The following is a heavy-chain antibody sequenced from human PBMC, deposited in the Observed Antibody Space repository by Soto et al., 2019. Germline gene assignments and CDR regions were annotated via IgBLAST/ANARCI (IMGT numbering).Heavy chain of an antibody. Sequence: EVQLVESGGALLHPGGSLELPFAASGLTFIGYTMNWVRQAPGRGLEWVSYISSSSSTIYYADSVKGRFTISRDNAKNSLYLQMNSLRDEDTAVYYCAICSSFYSYYGMDVWGQGTTVTVSS. J-gene: IGHJ6*02. CDR1: GLTFIGYT. CDR3: AICSSFYSYYGMDV. D-gene: IGHD6-13*01. V-gene: IGHV3-48*02. CDR2: ISSSSSTI.